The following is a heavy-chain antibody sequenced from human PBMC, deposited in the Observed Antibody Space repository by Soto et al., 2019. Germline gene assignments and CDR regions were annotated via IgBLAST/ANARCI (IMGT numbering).Heavy chain of an antibody. D-gene: IGHD1-26*01. Sequence: PGGSLRLSCAASGFTFSSYAMHWVRQAPGKGLEWVAVISYDGSNKYYADSVKGRFTISRDNSKNTLYLQMNSLRAEDTAVYYCAKDRWASRELLLELVEYYGMDVWGQGTTVTVSS. V-gene: IGHV3-30-3*01. CDR2: ISYDGSNK. CDR3: AKDRWASRELLLELVEYYGMDV. CDR1: GFTFSSYA. J-gene: IGHJ6*02.